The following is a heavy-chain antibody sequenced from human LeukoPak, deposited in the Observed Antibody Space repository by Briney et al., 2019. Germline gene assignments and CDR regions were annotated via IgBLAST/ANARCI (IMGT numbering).Heavy chain of an antibody. J-gene: IGHJ6*03. V-gene: IGHV1-2*02. CDR1: GYTFTGYY. CDR3: ARDRAAVAGIRSYYYYMDV. Sequence: ASVKVSCKASGYTFTGYYMHWVRQAPGQGLEWMGWINPNSGGTNYAQKFQGRVTMTRDTSISTAYMELSRLRSDDTAVYYCARDRAAVAGIRSYYYYMDVWGKGTTVTVSS. D-gene: IGHD6-19*01. CDR2: INPNSGGT.